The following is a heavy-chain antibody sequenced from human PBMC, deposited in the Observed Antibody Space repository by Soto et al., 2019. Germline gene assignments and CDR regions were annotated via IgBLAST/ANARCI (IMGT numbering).Heavy chain of an antibody. V-gene: IGHV1-69*02. CDR2: IIPILGIA. CDR1: GGTFSSYT. D-gene: IGHD6-6*01. CDR3: ARIQQLARKEQGDDY. Sequence: QVQLVQSGAEVKKPGSSVKVSCKASGGTFSSYTISWVRQAPGQGLEWMGRIIPILGIANYAQKFQGRVTITADKSTSTAYMELSSQRSEDTAVYYCARIQQLARKEQGDDYWGQGTLVTVSS. J-gene: IGHJ4*02.